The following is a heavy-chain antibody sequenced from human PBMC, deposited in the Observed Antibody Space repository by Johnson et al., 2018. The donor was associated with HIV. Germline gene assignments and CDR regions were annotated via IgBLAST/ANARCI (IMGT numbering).Heavy chain of an antibody. Sequence: EVQLVESGGGLVQPGGSLRLSCAASGFTFSSYWMSWVRQAPGKGLEWVANIKQDGSEMYYVDSVKGRFTISRDNANNSLYVQMNSLRAEDTAVYYCARGRGALDIWGQGTMVTVSS. CDR1: GFTFSSYW. CDR3: ARGRGALDI. V-gene: IGHV3-7*03. D-gene: IGHD3-16*01. CDR2: IKQDGSEM. J-gene: IGHJ3*02.